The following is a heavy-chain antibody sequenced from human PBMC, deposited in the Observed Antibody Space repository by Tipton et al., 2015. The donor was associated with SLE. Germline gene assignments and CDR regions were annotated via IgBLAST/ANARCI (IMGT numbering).Heavy chain of an antibody. CDR2: IKEDGSEK. CDR1: GFTFSSSW. D-gene: IGHD2/OR15-2a*01. V-gene: IGHV3-7*01. CDR3: ARGKYYFDY. J-gene: IGHJ4*02. Sequence: SLRLSCAASGFTFSSSWMNWVRLAPGKGLEWVANIKEDGSEKHYVDSVKDRLTISRDNAKNSLYLQMNSLRDEDTAVYYCARGKYYFDYWGQGALVTVPS.